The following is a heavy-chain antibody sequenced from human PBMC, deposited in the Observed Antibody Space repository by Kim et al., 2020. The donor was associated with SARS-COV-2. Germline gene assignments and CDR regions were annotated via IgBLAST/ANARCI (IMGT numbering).Heavy chain of an antibody. CDR3: AKGLYYHSRSLNP. CDR1: DGSFEGYY. Sequence: SETLSLTCGVNDGSFEGYYWTWIRQSPGKGLEWIGEITHRGSTNYNPAMKTRVTMSVDTAKKEFSLTLTSVTAADTAAYFCAKGLYYHSRSLNPWGQGT. V-gene: IGHV4-34*01. D-gene: IGHD3-10*01. CDR2: ITHRGST. J-gene: IGHJ1*01.